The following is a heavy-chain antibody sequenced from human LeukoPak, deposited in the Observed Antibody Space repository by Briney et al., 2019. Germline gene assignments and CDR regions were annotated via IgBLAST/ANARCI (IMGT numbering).Heavy chain of an antibody. CDR2: IKQDESER. CDR1: GFTFSNSW. J-gene: IGHJ6*02. Sequence: GESLRLSCAASGFTFSNSWMSWVRQAPGKGLEWVANIKQDESERYYVDSVKGRFTVSRDNAKNSLYLRMNSLRAEDTAVYYCARVRTVTPYYGMDVWGQGTTVTVSS. D-gene: IGHD4-17*01. V-gene: IGHV3-7*03. CDR3: ARVRTVTPYYGMDV.